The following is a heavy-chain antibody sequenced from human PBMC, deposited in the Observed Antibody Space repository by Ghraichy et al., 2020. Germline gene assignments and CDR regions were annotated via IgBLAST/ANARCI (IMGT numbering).Heavy chain of an antibody. Sequence: ASVKDSCKASGYTFTSYGISWVRQAPGQGLEWMGWISAYNGNTNYAQKLQGRVTMTTDTSTSTAYMELRSLRSDDTAVYYCARETTYYDSSGYYHKYFQHWGQGTLVTVSS. CDR3: ARETTYYDSSGYYHKYFQH. CDR1: GYTFTSYG. J-gene: IGHJ1*01. D-gene: IGHD3-22*01. CDR2: ISAYNGNT. V-gene: IGHV1-18*01.